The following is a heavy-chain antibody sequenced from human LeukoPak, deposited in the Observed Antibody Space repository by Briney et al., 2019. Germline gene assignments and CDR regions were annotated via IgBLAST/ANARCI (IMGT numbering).Heavy chain of an antibody. J-gene: IGHJ3*02. CDR1: GYTFTAYA. Sequence: ASVKVSCKASGYTFTAYAIHWVRQAPGQRLEWMGWINADNGNTRYSQKFQGRVTITRDTSTSTAYMELRSLRSDDTAVYYCAREYSSGPDAFDIWGQGTMVTVSS. V-gene: IGHV1-3*01. CDR3: AREYSSGPDAFDI. D-gene: IGHD6-19*01. CDR2: INADNGNT.